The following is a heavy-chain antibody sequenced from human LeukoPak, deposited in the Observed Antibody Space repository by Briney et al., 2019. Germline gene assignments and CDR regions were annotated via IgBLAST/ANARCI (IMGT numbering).Heavy chain of an antibody. J-gene: IGHJ4*02. CDR1: GFTFSAYD. V-gene: IGHV3-23*01. Sequence: GGSLRLSCVGSGFTFSAYDMQWVRQAPGKGLEWVSGTSRSSGAHYTDSVKGRFTISRDNSKDTLYLQMDSLRAEDTAVYYCASEYEQPLDYWGRGTLVTVSS. CDR3: ASEYEQPLDY. CDR2: TSRSSGA. D-gene: IGHD6-6*01.